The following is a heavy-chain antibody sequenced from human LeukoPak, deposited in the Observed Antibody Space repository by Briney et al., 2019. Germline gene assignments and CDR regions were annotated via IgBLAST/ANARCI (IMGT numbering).Heavy chain of an antibody. CDR3: TRDEVSGWPLPPDY. CDR2: IRSKAYGGTT. V-gene: IGHV3-49*03. D-gene: IGHD6-19*01. J-gene: IGHJ4*02. Sequence: GGSLRLSCSASGFTFGDYAMSWFRQAPGKGLEGVGFIRSKAYGGTTEYAASVKGRFTISRDDSKSIAYLQMNSLKTEDTAVYYCTRDEVSGWPLPPDYWGQGTLVTVSS. CDR1: GFTFGDYA.